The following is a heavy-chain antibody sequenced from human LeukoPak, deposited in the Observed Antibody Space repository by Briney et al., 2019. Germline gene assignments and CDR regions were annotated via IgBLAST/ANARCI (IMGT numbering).Heavy chain of an antibody. CDR1: GGSFSGYY. CDR2: INHSGST. J-gene: IGHJ5*02. Sequence: SETLSLTCAVYGGSFSGYYWGWIRQPPGKGLEWIGEINHSGSTNYNPSLKSRVTISVDTSKNQFSLKLSSVTAADTAVYYCXXXXXXWYGANWFDPWGQGTLVTVSS. D-gene: IGHD4-17*01. CDR3: XXXXXXWYGANWFDP. V-gene: IGHV4-34*01.